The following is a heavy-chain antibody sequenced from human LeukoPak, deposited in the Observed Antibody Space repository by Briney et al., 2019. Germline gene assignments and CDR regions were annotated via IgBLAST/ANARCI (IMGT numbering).Heavy chain of an antibody. Sequence: PSETLSLTCAVYGGSFSGYYWSWIRQPPGKGLEWIGEINHSGSTNYNPSLKSRVTISVDTSKNQSSLKLSSVTAADTAVYYCARAGQWLEYYFDYWGQGTLVTVSS. CDR3: ARAGQWLEYYFDY. V-gene: IGHV4-34*01. J-gene: IGHJ4*02. CDR2: INHSGST. CDR1: GGSFSGYY. D-gene: IGHD6-19*01.